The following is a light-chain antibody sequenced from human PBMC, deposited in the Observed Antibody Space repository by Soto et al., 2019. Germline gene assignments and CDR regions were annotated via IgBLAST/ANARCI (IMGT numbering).Light chain of an antibody. Sequence: DIQMTQSPSSLSPSVGDRVIITCRASQGIGDDLGWYQQKPGKAPKRLIYAASSLQSGVPSRFSGSGSGTDFTLTISSLQPDDFASYYCLQHNTYPWTFGPGTKVEVK. V-gene: IGKV1-17*01. CDR3: LQHNTYPWT. CDR2: AAS. CDR1: QGIGDD. J-gene: IGKJ1*01.